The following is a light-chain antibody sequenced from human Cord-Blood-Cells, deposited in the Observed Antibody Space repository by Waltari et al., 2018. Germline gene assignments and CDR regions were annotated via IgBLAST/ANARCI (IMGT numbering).Light chain of an antibody. Sequence: EIVLTQSPGTLSLSPGERAPLPCRARQSVSSSYLAWYQQKPGQAPRLLIYGASSRATGIPDRFSGSGSGTDFTLTISRLEPEDFAVYYCQQYGSSPLITFGQGTRLEIK. CDR2: GAS. V-gene: IGKV3-20*01. CDR1: QSVSSSY. J-gene: IGKJ5*01. CDR3: QQYGSSPLIT.